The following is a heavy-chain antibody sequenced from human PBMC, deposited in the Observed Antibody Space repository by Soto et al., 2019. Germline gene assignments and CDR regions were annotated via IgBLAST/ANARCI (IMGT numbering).Heavy chain of an antibody. CDR2: IYYSGST. D-gene: IGHD6-19*01. J-gene: IGHJ5*01. CDR3: ARHYSSGSLNWSDS. V-gene: IGHV4-39*01. CDR1: GGSINSSSYF. Sequence: SETLSLTCSVSGGSINSSSYFWGWVRQPPGKGLEWIGSIYYSGSTYYNPSLRSRVTISVDTSKNQFSLKLSSVTAADTAVFYCARHYSSGSLNWSDSWGPGTLVTVS.